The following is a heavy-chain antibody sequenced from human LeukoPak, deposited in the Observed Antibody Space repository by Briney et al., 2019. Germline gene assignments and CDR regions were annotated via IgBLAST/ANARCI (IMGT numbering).Heavy chain of an antibody. CDR2: IYYSGST. CDR3: AREDDSSSSILDY. V-gene: IGHV4-31*03. CDR1: GGSIRSSYYY. J-gene: IGHJ4*02. D-gene: IGHD6-6*01. Sequence: PPETLSLTCTVSGGSIRSSYYYWGWIRQHPGKGLEWIGYIYYSGSTYYNPSLKSRVTISVDTSKNQFPLKLSSVTAADTAVYYCAREDDSSSSILDYWGQGTLVTVSS.